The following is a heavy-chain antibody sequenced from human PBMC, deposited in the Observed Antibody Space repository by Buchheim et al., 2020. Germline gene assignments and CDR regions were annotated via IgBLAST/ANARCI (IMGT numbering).Heavy chain of an antibody. V-gene: IGHV4-59*08. Sequence: QVQLQESGPGLVKPSETLSLTCSVSGGSIRSNYWSWIRQPPGKGLEWIGYIYYSGSTNYNLSLKSRVTISVDTSTNQLSLQLRSVTAADTAVYYCARIVSAPLTVSGGFDHWGQG. D-gene: IGHD6-19*01. CDR3: ARIVSAPLTVSGGFDH. CDR2: IYYSGST. J-gene: IGHJ4*02. CDR1: GGSIRSNY.